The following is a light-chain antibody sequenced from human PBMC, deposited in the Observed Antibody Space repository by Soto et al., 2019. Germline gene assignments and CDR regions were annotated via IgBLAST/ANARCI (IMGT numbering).Light chain of an antibody. CDR1: QGVTTN. V-gene: IGKV3-15*01. CDR2: DVS. CDR3: QQYNNWPFS. Sequence: TQSPGTLSVSPGERAPLSCRAGQGVTTNFAWYQQKSGQSPRLLIYDVSIRATGVPARFSGTGSETDFTLTISGLQSEDSAVYFCQQYNNWPFSFAQGTRLEIK. J-gene: IGKJ5*01.